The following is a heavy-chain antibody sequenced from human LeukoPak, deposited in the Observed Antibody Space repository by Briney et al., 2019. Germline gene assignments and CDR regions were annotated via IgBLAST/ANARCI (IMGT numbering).Heavy chain of an antibody. V-gene: IGHV3-30*03. CDR2: ISYDGSNK. D-gene: IGHD6-19*01. CDR3: ARPYSSGWRMDAFDI. J-gene: IGHJ3*02. Sequence: PGGSLRLSCAASGFTFSSYGMHWVRQAPGKGLEWVAVISYDGSNKYYADSVKGRFTISRDNAKNSLFLQMNSLRAEDTAVYYCARPYSSGWRMDAFDIWGQGTMVTVSS. CDR1: GFTFSSYG.